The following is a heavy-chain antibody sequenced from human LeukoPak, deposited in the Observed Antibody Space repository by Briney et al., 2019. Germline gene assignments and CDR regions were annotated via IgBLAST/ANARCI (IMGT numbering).Heavy chain of an antibody. Sequence: PGGSLRLSCAASGFTFSSYEMNWVRQAPGKELEWVSSISSSSSYIYYADSVKGRFTISRDNAKNSLYPQMNSLRAEDTAVYYCARTPTTGWFDPWGQGTLVTVSS. CDR3: ARTPTTGWFDP. CDR1: GFTFSSYE. J-gene: IGHJ5*02. CDR2: ISSSSSYI. D-gene: IGHD1-1*01. V-gene: IGHV3-21*01.